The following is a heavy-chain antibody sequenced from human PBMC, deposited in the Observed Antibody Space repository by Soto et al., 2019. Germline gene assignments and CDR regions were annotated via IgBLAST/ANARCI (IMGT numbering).Heavy chain of an antibody. V-gene: IGHV3-23*01. CDR2: ISGSGGST. D-gene: IGHD6-13*01. Sequence: EVQLLESGGGLVQPGGSLRLSCAASGFTFSSYAMSWVRQAPGKGLEWVSAISGSGGSTYYADSVKGRFTISRDNSKNPLYLQMNSLRAEDTAVYYCAKSCQQLALYYYGMDVWGQGTTVTVSS. J-gene: IGHJ6*02. CDR1: GFTFSSYA. CDR3: AKSCQQLALYYYGMDV.